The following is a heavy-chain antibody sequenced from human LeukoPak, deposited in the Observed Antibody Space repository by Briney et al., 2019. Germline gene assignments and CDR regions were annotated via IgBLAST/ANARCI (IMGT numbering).Heavy chain of an antibody. Sequence: TGGSPRLSCAASGFTFSNYGMHWVRQAPGKGLEWGAFIRYDGGNKYYADSVKGRFTIFRDNFKNMIYLQMNSLRAEDTAVYYCAKDGARVGATTYYYMDAWGKGTTVTVSS. D-gene: IGHD1-26*01. V-gene: IGHV3-30*02. J-gene: IGHJ6*03. CDR1: GFTFSNYG. CDR3: AKDGARVGATTYYYMDA. CDR2: IRYDGGNK.